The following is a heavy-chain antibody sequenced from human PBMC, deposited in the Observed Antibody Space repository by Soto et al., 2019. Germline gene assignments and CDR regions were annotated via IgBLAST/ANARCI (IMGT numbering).Heavy chain of an antibody. CDR1: DGSISTYY. CDR3: ARGGHDFWSGPFDY. D-gene: IGHD3-3*01. CDR2: IDASGST. J-gene: IGHJ4*02. Sequence: SETLSLTCTVSDGSISTYYCDWIRQPAGKGLEWIGRIDASGSTDYDPSLKSRVTMSVDTSKNQFSLRLSSVTAADTAVYYCARGGHDFWSGPFDYWGQGAQVTVSS. V-gene: IGHV4-4*07.